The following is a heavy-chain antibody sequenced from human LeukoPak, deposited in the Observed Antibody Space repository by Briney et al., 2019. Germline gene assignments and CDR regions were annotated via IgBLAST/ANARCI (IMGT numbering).Heavy chain of an antibody. J-gene: IGHJ4*02. Sequence: ASVNVSFTSPCNSLTTSRSSWVRNTPGQGLEWMGWISAYNGNTNYAQKLQGRVTMTTDTSTSTAYMELRSLRSDDTAVYYCARERIVVAAADYFDYWGQGTLVTVSS. CDR1: CNSLTTSR. CDR3: ARERIVVAAADYFDY. CDR2: ISAYNGNT. D-gene: IGHD6-13*01. V-gene: IGHV1-18*01.